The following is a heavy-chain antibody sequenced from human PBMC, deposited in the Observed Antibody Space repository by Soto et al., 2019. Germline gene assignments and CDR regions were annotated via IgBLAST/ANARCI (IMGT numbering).Heavy chain of an antibody. Sequence: SDPLSLTFHDNCRYFSGYYWSWIRQPPGKGLEWIGEINHRGSTNYNPSLKSRVTMSVDTSKNQFSLKLSSVTAADTAVYYCARTSRFDCWGQG. J-gene: IGHJ4*02. CDR2: INHRGST. V-gene: IGHV4-34*01. CDR3: ARTSRFDC. CDR1: CRYFSGYY. D-gene: IGHD6-6*01.